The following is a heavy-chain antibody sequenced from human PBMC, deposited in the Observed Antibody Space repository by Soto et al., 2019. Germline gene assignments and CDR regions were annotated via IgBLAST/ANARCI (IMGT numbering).Heavy chain of an antibody. J-gene: IGHJ4*02. V-gene: IGHV4-31*03. CDR3: AREYTYGSNFFDC. D-gene: IGHD5-18*01. CDR2: ISHSGST. CDR1: GGSISSAAYY. Sequence: QVQLQESGPGLVKPSQTLSLSCTVSGGSISSAAYYWSWIRQHPGKGLEWIGYISHSGSTYYTPSLARRVIVSADTSKNQFSQNLTSVTAADTAVYYCAREYTYGSNFFDCWGQGAEVTVSS.